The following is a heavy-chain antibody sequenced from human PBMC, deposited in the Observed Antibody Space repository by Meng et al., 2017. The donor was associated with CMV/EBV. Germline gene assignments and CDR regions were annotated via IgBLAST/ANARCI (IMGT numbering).Heavy chain of an antibody. J-gene: IGHJ5*02. V-gene: IGHV4-34*01. CDR1: GGAFSGYY. Sequence: QVQLQEGGSGLLQPSATLSRPCAVYGGAFSGYYWGWIRQPPGKGLEWIGEINHSGSTNYNPSLKSRVTISVDTSKNQFSLKLSSVTAADTAVYYCARGVGGWFDPWGQGTLVTVSS. CDR2: INHSGST. D-gene: IGHD1-26*01. CDR3: ARGVGGWFDP.